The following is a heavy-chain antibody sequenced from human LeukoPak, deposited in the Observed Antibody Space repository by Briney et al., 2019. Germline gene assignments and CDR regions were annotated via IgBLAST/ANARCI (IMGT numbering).Heavy chain of an antibody. D-gene: IGHD3-10*01. CDR2: ISSSGSTI. CDR3: ARPRGPMVRGYAFDI. V-gene: IGHV3-11*01. Sequence: GGSLRLSCAASGFTFSDYYMSWIRQAPGKGLEWVSYISSSGSTIYYADSVKGRFTISRDNAENSLYLQMNSLRAEDTAVYYCARPRGPMVRGYAFDIWGQGTMVTVSS. CDR1: GFTFSDYY. J-gene: IGHJ3*02.